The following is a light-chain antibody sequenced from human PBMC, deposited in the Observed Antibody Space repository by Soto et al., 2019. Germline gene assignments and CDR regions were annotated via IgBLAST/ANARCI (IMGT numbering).Light chain of an antibody. CDR2: EVS. J-gene: IGLJ2*01. CDR1: SSDVGGYNY. V-gene: IGLV2-14*01. Sequence: QSALTQPASVSGSPGQSITISCTGTSSDVGGYNYVSWYQQHPGKAPKLMIYEVSNRPSGVPDRFSGSKSGNTASLTVSGLQAEDEADYYCQSYDSSLSGVVFGGGTKLTVL. CDR3: QSYDSSLSGVV.